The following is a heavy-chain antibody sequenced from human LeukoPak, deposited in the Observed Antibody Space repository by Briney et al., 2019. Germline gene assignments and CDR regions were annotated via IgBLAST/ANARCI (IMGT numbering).Heavy chain of an antibody. Sequence: GGSLRLSCAASGFTFSSYWVSWVRQAPGKGLEWVANIKQDGSEKYYVDSVKGRFTISRDNAKNSLYLQMNSLRAEDTAVYYCARASGSRNLYYYYYGMDVWGQGTTVTVSS. D-gene: IGHD3-10*01. CDR3: ARASGSRNLYYYYYGMDV. CDR2: IKQDGSEK. CDR1: GFTFSSYW. J-gene: IGHJ6*02. V-gene: IGHV3-7*01.